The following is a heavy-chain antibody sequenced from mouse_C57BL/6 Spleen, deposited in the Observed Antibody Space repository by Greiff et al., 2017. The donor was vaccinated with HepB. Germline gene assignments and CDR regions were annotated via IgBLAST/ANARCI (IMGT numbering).Heavy chain of an antibody. V-gene: IGHV6-3*01. CDR3: SVIYYGNYRDV. D-gene: IGHD2-1*01. CDR1: GFTFSNYW. Sequence: EVQLQESGGGLLQPGGSMKLSCVASGFTFSNYWMNWVRQSPEKGLEWVAQIRLKSDNYATNYAESVKGRFTISRDDTKSSVYLQMNNLRAEDTGIYYCSVIYYGNYRDVWGTGTTVTVSS. CDR2: IRLKSDNYAT. J-gene: IGHJ1*03.